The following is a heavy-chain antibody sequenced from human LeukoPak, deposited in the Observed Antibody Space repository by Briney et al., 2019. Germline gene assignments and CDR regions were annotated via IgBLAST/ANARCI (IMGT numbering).Heavy chain of an antibody. J-gene: IGHJ4*02. Sequence: LGGSLRLSCAASGLTVSSNYMSWVRQAPGKGLEWVSVIYSGGSTYYADSVKGRFTISRDNSKNTLYLQMNSLRAEDTAVYYCAREVDTAMVTGFDYWGQGTLVTSPQ. CDR3: AREVDTAMVTGFDY. CDR2: IYSGGST. D-gene: IGHD5-18*01. V-gene: IGHV3-66*02. CDR1: GLTVSSNY.